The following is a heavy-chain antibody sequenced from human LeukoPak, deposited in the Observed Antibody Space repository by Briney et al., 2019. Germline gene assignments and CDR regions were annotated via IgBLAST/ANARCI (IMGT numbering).Heavy chain of an antibody. CDR3: ARDGGYCSGGSCYGYPN. CDR2: IIPIFGTA. Sequence: ASVKVSCKASGGTFSSYAISWVRQAPGQGLEWMGGIIPIFGTANYAQKFQGRVTITADESTSATYMELSSLRSEDTAVYYCARDGGYCSGGSCYGYPNWGQGTLVTVSS. V-gene: IGHV1-69*13. J-gene: IGHJ4*02. CDR1: GGTFSSYA. D-gene: IGHD2-15*01.